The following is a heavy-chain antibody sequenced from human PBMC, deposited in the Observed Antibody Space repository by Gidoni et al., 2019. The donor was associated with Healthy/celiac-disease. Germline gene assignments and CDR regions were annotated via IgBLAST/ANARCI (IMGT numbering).Heavy chain of an antibody. V-gene: IGHV3-21*01. Sequence: EVQLVESGGGLVKPGGSLRLSCAASGFTFSSYSMNWVRQAPGKGLEWVSSISSSGSTIYYADSVKGRFTISRDNAKNSLYLQMNSLRAEDTAVYYCARDFDIVVVPASYYYYYGMDVWGQGTTVTVSS. CDR1: GFTFSSYS. J-gene: IGHJ6*02. CDR3: ARDFDIVVVPASYYYYYGMDV. D-gene: IGHD2-2*01. CDR2: ISSSGSTI.